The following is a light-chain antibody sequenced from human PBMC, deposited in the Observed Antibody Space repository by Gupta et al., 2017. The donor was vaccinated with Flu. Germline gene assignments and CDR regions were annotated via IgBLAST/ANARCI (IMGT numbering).Light chain of an antibody. Sequence: QSVVTQPPPASGTPGQRVTISCSGSSSNIGSNTVNWYQQLPGTAPTVLIDRNKQRPSGVPDRFACSNAGTSDSLALSRRRSEDQAEDDCSAWAVSMNGFVVFGTGTKLTVL. CDR1: SSNIGSNT. V-gene: IGLV1-44*01. CDR3: SAWAVSMNGFVV. J-gene: IGLJ1*01. CDR2: RNK.